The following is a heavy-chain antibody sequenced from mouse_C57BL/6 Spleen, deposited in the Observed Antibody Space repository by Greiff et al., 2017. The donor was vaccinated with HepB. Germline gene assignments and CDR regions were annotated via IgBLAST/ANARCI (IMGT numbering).Heavy chain of an antibody. J-gene: IGHJ2*01. V-gene: IGHV1-52*01. CDR1: GYTFTSYW. CDR2: IDPSDSET. D-gene: IGHD2-2*01. Sequence: QVQLQQPGAELVRPGSSVKLSCKASGYTFTSYWMHWVKQRPIQGLEWIGNIDPSDSETHYNQKFKDKATLTVDKSSSTAYMQLSSLTSEDSAVYYCATRGGYGYFDYWGQGTTLTVSS. CDR3: ATRGGYGYFDY.